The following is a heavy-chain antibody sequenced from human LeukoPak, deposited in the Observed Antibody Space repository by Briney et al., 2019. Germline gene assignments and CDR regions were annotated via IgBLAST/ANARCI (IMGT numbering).Heavy chain of an antibody. CDR2: ISGSGGST. CDR3: AKDTSLDTAMVPYWYFGL. V-gene: IGHV3-23*01. J-gene: IGHJ2*01. D-gene: IGHD5-18*01. CDR1: GFTFSSYA. Sequence: GGSLRLSCAASGFTFSSYAMSWVRQAPGKGLEWVSAISGSGGSTYYADSVKGRFTISRDNSKNTLYLQMNSLRAEDTAVYYCAKDTSLDTAMVPYWYFGLWGRGTLVTVSS.